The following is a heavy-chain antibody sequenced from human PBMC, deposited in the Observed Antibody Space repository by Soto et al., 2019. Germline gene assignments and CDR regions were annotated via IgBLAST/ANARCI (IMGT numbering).Heavy chain of an antibody. V-gene: IGHV3-30*14. J-gene: IGHJ4*02. CDR3: ARDIYYDASGYFDY. CDR1: GFSFSSFA. CDR2: TSYDGSDQ. D-gene: IGHD3-22*01. Sequence: SLRLSCATSGFSFSSFAMHWVRHAPGRVLEWLALTSYDGSDQYNAKSVKGRFTISRDNSKKTLYLHMNGLSAEDTAVYFCARDIYYDASGYFDYWGQGTQVTVSS.